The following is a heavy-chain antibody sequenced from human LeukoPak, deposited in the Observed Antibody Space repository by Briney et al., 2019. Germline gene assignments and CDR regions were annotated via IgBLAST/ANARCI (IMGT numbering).Heavy chain of an antibody. D-gene: IGHD4-17*01. CDR2: IYSGGST. CDR3: AKVHPGDHGPYFDY. V-gene: IGHV3-66*01. CDR1: GFTASSNY. J-gene: IGHJ4*02. Sequence: PGGSLRLSCAASGFTASSNYMSWVRQAPGKGLEWVSVIYSGGSTYYADSVKGRFTISRDNSKNTLYLQMNSLRAEDTAVYYCAKVHPGDHGPYFDYWGQGTLVTVSS.